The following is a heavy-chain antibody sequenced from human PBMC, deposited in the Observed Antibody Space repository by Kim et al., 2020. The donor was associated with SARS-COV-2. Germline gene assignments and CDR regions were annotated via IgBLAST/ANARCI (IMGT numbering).Heavy chain of an antibody. CDR3: AGGNYYFDY. V-gene: IGHV6-1*01. J-gene: IGHJ4*02. D-gene: IGHD4-4*01. CDR1: GDSVSNDRAA. Sequence: SQTLSLTCAISGDSVSNDRAAWNLIRQSPSRGLEWLGRTYFRSMWYNDYAVSVKSRITINSDTSKNQFSLQLSSVTPEDTAVYYCAGGNYYFDYWGQGTLVTVST. CDR2: TYFRSMWYN.